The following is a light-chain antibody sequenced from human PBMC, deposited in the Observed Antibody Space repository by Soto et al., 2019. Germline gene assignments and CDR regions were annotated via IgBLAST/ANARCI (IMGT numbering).Light chain of an antibody. V-gene: IGKV3-11*01. CDR2: DAS. J-gene: IGKJ2*01. CDR3: QQRSNWPPYT. CDR1: QSVSSY. Sequence: EIGLTQSPATLSLSPGERATLSCRASQSVSSYLAWYQQKPGQAPRLLIYDASNRATGIPARLSGSGSGTDFTLTISSLEPEDFAVYYCQQRSNWPPYTFGQGTKLEIK.